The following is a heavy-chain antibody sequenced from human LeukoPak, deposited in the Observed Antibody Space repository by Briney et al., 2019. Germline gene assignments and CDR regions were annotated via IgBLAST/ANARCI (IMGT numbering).Heavy chain of an antibody. D-gene: IGHD6-19*01. Sequence: GSVKVSCKASGYTFTSYDINWVRQAPGQGLEWMGCINPNSGNTDYAQTFQGRFTMTRNTSISTDYMELSSMRSEDTVVYYCARGGVAGTPSYGMDVWGQGTTVTVSS. J-gene: IGHJ6*02. CDR1: GYTFTSYD. CDR2: INPNSGNT. V-gene: IGHV1-8*01. CDR3: ARGGVAGTPSYGMDV.